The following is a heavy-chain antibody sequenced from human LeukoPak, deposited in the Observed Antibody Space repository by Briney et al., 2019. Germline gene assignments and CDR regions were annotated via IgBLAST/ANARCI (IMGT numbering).Heavy chain of an antibody. CDR3: ARVPLSDASGHYYPH. CDR2: INTGNGNT. CDR1: GYTFTNYG. J-gene: IGHJ1*01. V-gene: IGHV1-3*04. D-gene: IGHD3-22*01. Sequence: GASVKVSCKTSGYTFTNYGMHWVRQAPRQSPEWMGWINTGNGNTKSSQKLQDRVTLTRDTSASTAYMELNSLGSEDTAVYYCARVPLSDASGHYYPHWGQGTLVTVSS.